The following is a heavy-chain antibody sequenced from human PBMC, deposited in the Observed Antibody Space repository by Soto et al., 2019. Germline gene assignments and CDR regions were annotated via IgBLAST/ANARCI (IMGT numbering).Heavy chain of an antibody. J-gene: IGHJ5*02. V-gene: IGHV1-69*12. Sequence: QVQLVQSGAEVKKPGSSVKVSCKASGGTFSSYAISWVRQAPGQGLEWMGGIIPIFGTANYAQKFQGRVTITADESTSTAYLDLSILRSEDTAVYYCARRAGSYSWWFDPWGQGTLVTVSS. CDR1: GGTFSSYA. CDR3: ARRAGSYSWWFDP. CDR2: IIPIFGTA. D-gene: IGHD1-26*01.